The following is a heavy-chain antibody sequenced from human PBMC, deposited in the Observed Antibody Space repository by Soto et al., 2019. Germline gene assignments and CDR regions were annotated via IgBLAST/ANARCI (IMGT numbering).Heavy chain of an antibody. CDR2: INAGNGNT. CDR1: GYTFTRYA. J-gene: IGHJ4*02. V-gene: IGHV1-3*05. D-gene: IGHD2-21*02. CDR3: ARSIVVVTALDY. Sequence: QVQLVQSGAEEKKPGASVKVSCKDSGYTFTRYALHWVRQAPGHRLEWMGWINAGNGNTKYSQKFQGRVTITRDTSASTAYMELSSLRSEDTAVDYCARSIVVVTALDYWGQGTLVTVSS.